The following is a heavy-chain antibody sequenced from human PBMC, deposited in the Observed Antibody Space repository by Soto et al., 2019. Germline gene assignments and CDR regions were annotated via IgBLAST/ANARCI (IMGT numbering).Heavy chain of an antibody. D-gene: IGHD3-3*01. Sequence: EAMTSSGEGSGYSFTSYWIGCVRQMPGKGLEWMGIIYPGDSDTRYSPSFQGQVTISADKSISTAYLQWSSLKASDTAMYYCTRHPPTYYDFLFGYPYYHQYLIAFPGQRSTDL. CDR3: TRHPPTYYDFLFGYPYYHQYLIAFPGQRSTDL. V-gene: IGHV5-51*01. J-gene: IGHJ2*01. CDR2: IYPGDSDT. CDR1: GYSFTSYW.